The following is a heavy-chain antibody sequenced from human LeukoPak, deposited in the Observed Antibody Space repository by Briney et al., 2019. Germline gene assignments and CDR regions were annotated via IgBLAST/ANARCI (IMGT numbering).Heavy chain of an antibody. V-gene: IGHV1-69*06. CDR3: VTEEGTSGAFDI. CDR2: IIPLYGTT. Sequence: SVKVSCKASGGTFSFYPVSWVRQAPGQGLEWLGSIIPLYGTTKSAQKFLGRVTTTADKSTNTLYMELDSLTSDDTAVYYCVTEEGTSGAFDIWGQGTLVTVSS. CDR1: GGTFSFYP. D-gene: IGHD3-10*01. J-gene: IGHJ3*02.